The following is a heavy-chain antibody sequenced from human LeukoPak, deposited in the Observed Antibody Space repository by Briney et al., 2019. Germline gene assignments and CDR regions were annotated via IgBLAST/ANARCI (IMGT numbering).Heavy chain of an antibody. J-gene: IGHJ6*03. D-gene: IGHD3-22*01. CDR1: GGSFSGYY. CDR2: INHSGST. Sequence: PSETLSLTCAVYGGSFSGYYWSWIRQPPGKGLEWIGEINHSGSTNYNPSLKSRVTISVDTSKNQFSLKLSSVTAADTAVYYCARGRRDSSGYYGIQGYYYYYMDVWGKGTTVTVSS. CDR3: ARGRRDSSGYYGIQGYYYYYMDV. V-gene: IGHV4-34*01.